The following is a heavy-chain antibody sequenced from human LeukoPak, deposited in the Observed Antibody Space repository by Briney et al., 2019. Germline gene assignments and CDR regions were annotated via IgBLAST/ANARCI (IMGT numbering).Heavy chain of an antibody. CDR3: ATSGNYYLKY. CDR1: GFTVSSNY. D-gene: IGHD1-26*01. J-gene: IGHJ4*02. CDR2: ITSSSTNI. Sequence: GGSLRLSCAASGFTVSSNYMNWVRQAPGKGLEWVSHITSSSTNIYYADSVKGRFTISRGNAKNALSLQMNSLRDEDTAVYYCATSGNYYLKYWGQGTLVTVSS. V-gene: IGHV3-48*02.